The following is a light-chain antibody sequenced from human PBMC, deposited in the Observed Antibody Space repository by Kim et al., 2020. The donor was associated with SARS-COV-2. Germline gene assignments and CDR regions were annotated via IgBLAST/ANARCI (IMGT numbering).Light chain of an antibody. J-gene: IGKJ2*01. CDR2: GAS. CDR1: QSVSSN. V-gene: IGKV3-15*01. CDR3: QEYSDWPRVFT. Sequence: EIMMTQSPATLSVSPGDRATLSCRASQSVSSNLAWYQQKPGQAPRLLIYGASTRATGIPARFSGSGSETDFTLTITSLQSEDFAVYYCQEYSDWPRVFTFGQGTKLEI.